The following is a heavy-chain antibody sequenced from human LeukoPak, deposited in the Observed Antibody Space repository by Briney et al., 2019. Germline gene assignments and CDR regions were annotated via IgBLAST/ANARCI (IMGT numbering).Heavy chain of an antibody. CDR2: IWYDGSNK. Sequence: PGGSLRLSCAASGFTFSSYGMHWVRQAPGKGLEWVAVIWYDGSNKYYADSVKGRFTISRDNSKNTLYLQMNSLRAEDTAVYYCAKDPIVGAKTWPYYFDYWGQGTLVTVSS. CDR1: GFTFSSYG. V-gene: IGHV3-33*06. D-gene: IGHD1-26*01. CDR3: AKDPIVGAKTWPYYFDY. J-gene: IGHJ4*02.